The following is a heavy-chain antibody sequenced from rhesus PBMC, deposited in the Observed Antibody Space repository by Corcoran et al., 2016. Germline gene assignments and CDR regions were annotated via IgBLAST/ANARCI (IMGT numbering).Heavy chain of an antibody. V-gene: IGHV4S9*01. CDR1: GGSISDYYY. D-gene: IGHD3-16*01. CDR3: ARENYYSGISGAFDF. CDR2: IYGNSAST. Sequence: QVQLQESGPGLVKPSETLSLTCAVSGGSISDYYYWNWIRQPPGKGLEWIGNIYGNSASTYYNPSLKSRVTISKDTSKNQFFLKLSSVTTADTAVYYCARENYYSGISGAFDFWGQGLRVTVSS. J-gene: IGHJ3*01.